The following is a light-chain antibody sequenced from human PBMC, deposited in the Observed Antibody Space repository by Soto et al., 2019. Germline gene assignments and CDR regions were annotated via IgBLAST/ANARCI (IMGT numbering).Light chain of an antibody. J-gene: IGLJ2*01. CDR3: SSYTSSSTLV. V-gene: IGLV2-14*01. CDR2: EVS. Sequence: QSALTQPASVSGSTGQAITISCTGTSSDVGGYNYVSWYQQHPGKAPKIIIYEVSNRPSGVSNRFSGSKSGNTASLTISGLQAEDEADYYCSSYTSSSTLVFGGGTKVTVL. CDR1: SSDVGGYNY.